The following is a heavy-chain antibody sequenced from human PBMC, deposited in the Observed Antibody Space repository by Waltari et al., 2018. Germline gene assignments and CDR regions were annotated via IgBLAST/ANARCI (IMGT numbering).Heavy chain of an antibody. D-gene: IGHD3-3*01. V-gene: IGHV4-61*02. J-gene: IGHJ6*02. CDR1: GGSISSGSYY. CDR2: ISTRGST. Sequence: QVQLQESGPGLVKPSQTLSLTCTVSGGSISSGSYYWSWIRQPAGKGLEWIGRISTRGSTNYHPTLKSRVTISVDPSKNQFSLKLGSVTAADTAVYYCARGPPYDFWSGYLGDRYYYGMDVWGQGTTVTVSS. CDR3: ARGPPYDFWSGYLGDRYYYGMDV.